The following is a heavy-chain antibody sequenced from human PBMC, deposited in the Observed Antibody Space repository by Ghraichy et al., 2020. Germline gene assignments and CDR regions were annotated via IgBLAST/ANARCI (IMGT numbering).Heavy chain of an antibody. J-gene: IGHJ6*03. D-gene: IGHD3/OR15-3a*01. Sequence: ASVKVSCKASGYTFTAYYIHWVRQAPGQGLEWMGWINPNSGDTNYAQKFQGMVTMTRDTSISTADMELTTLTSDDTAVYYCARGGVGIIIGLVSLDYMDVWGKGTTVTVSS. CDR3: ARGGVGIIIGLVSLDYMDV. V-gene: IGHV1-2*02. CDR1: GYTFTAYY. CDR2: INPNSGDT.